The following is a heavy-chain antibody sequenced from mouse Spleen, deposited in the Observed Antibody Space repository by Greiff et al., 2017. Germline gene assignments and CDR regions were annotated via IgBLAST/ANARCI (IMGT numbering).Heavy chain of an antibody. Sequence: EVKLVESGGGLVKLGGSLKLSCAASGFTFSSYAMSWVRQTPEKRLEWVATISSGGGNTYYPDSVKGRFTISRDNAKNTLYLQMSSLKSEDTAMYYCARQGYGPFTFAYWGQGTLVTVSA. J-gene: IGHJ3*01. D-gene: IGHD2-10*02. CDR2: ISSGGGNT. CDR3: ARQGYGPFTFAY. V-gene: IGHV5-9*04. CDR1: GFTFSSYA.